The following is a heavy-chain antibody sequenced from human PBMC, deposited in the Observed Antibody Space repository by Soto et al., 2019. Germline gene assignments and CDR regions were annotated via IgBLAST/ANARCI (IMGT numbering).Heavy chain of an antibody. D-gene: IGHD4-17*01. Sequence: GGSLRLSCAASGFTFSSYSMNWVRQAPGKGLEWVSSISSSSSYIYYADSVKGRFTISRDNAKNSLYLQMNSLRAEDTAVYYCARDPYGDYPYYFDYWGQGTLVTVSS. CDR3: ARDPYGDYPYYFDY. J-gene: IGHJ4*02. V-gene: IGHV3-21*01. CDR2: ISSSSSYI. CDR1: GFTFSSYS.